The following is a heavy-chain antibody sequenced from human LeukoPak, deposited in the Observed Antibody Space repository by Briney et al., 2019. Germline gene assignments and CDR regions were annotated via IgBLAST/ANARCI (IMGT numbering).Heavy chain of an antibody. V-gene: IGHV1-69*04. Sequence: ASVKVSCKASGGTFSSYAISWVRQAPGQGLEWMGRIIPILGIANYAQKFQGRVTITADKSTSTAYVELSSLRSEDTAVYYCARGRAYYDSSGYSDYWGQGTLVTVSS. CDR3: ARGRAYYDSSGYSDY. CDR2: IIPILGIA. CDR1: GGTFSSYA. J-gene: IGHJ4*02. D-gene: IGHD3-22*01.